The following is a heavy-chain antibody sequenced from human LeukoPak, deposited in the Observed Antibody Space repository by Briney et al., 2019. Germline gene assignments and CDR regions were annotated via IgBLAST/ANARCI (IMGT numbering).Heavy chain of an antibody. CDR1: GYSISNGYY. J-gene: IGHJ4*02. CDR2: IYHSGST. Sequence: PSETLSLXCAVSGYSISNGYYWAWIRQPPGKGLEWIGSIYHSGSTYYKPSLKSQVTISVDTSKNQFSLNVNSVTATDTAVYYCARHGEHSGFDPYDFWGQGTLVTVSS. V-gene: IGHV4-38-2*01. D-gene: IGHD5-12*01. CDR3: ARHGEHSGFDPYDF.